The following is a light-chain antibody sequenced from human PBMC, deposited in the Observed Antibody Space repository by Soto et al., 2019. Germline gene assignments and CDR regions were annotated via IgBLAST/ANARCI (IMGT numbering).Light chain of an antibody. J-gene: IGLJ1*01. Sequence: QSALTQPASVSGSPGQSITMSCTGTSSDVGSYYFVSWYQQHPGKAPKLLIYEVSNRPSGVSARFSGSKSDNTASLTISGLQPAGEADDFCSSYSSSSVRDVFGSGTKLTVL. CDR3: SSYSSSSVRDV. CDR2: EVS. CDR1: SSDVGSYYF. V-gene: IGLV2-14*01.